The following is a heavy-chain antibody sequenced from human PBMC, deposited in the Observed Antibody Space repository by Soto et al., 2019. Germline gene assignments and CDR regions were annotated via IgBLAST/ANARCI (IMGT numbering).Heavy chain of an antibody. Sequence: PSQTLSLTCAISGDSVSTNSAAWNWIRQSPSRGLEWLGRTYYRSKWFNDYAVSVKSRITINPDTSKNQFSLNLNSVTPEDTAVYCFAREPRRGGVWYWTDSGGRGTLVTVSS. CDR2: TYYRSKWFN. CDR1: GDSVSTNSAA. J-gene: IGHJ4*02. D-gene: IGHD6-19*01. CDR3: AREPRRGGVWYWTDS. V-gene: IGHV6-1*01.